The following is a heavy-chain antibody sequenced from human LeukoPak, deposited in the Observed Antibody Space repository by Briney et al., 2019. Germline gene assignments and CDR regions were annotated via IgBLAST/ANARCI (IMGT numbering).Heavy chain of an antibody. CDR1: GFSFSTCA. Sequence: GGSLRLSCAASGFSFSTCAMNWVRQAPGKGLEWVSTISGGGDGALYTDSVKGRFTISRDNSKNTLFLQMNSLRAEDTAVYYCAKRTRGYSYGTLDYWGQGTLVTVSS. D-gene: IGHD5-18*01. CDR3: AKRTRGYSYGTLDY. CDR2: ISGGGDGA. V-gene: IGHV3-23*01. J-gene: IGHJ4*02.